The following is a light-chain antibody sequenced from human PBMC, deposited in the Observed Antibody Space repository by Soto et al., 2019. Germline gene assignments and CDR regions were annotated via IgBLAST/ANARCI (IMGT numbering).Light chain of an antibody. V-gene: IGKV1-5*01. CDR2: DAS. J-gene: IGKJ1*01. CDR3: QQFNSFPWT. CDR1: QSINKW. Sequence: IQRTQSPSTLSASVGDRFTITCRASQSINKWLAWYQQKPGKAPNLLIYDASSLESGVPSRFSGSGSGTEFTLTVSSLQPHDFATFYCQQFNSFPWTFGQGTKVDIK.